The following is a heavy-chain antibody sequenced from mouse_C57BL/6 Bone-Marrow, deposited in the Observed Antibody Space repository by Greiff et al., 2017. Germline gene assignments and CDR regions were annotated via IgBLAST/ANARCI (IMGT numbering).Heavy chain of an antibody. D-gene: IGHD1-1*01. J-gene: IGHJ2*01. CDR3: ARYYYGSSYDYFDY. V-gene: IGHV1-53*01. Sequence: VKLQQPGTELVKPGASVKLSCKASGYTFTSYWMHWVKQRPGQGLEWIGNINPSNGGTNYNEKFKSKATLTVDKSSSTAYMQLSSLTSEDSAVYDCARYYYGSSYDYFDYWGQGTTLTVSS. CDR1: GYTFTSYW. CDR2: INPSNGGT.